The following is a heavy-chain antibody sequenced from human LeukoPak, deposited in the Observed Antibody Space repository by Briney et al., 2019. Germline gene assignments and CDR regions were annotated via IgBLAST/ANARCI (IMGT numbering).Heavy chain of an antibody. V-gene: IGHV1-2*02. J-gene: IGHJ4*02. CDR2: INPNSGGT. D-gene: IGHD2-15*01. CDR1: GYTFTGSY. CDR3: VRASRNYCSGGSCFFDFDY. Sequence: ASVKVSCKASGYTFTGSYIHWMRQAPGQGLEWMGWINPNSGGTKYAQNFQGRVTMTRDTSISTAYMELSRLRSDDTAVYYCVRASRNYCSGGSCFFDFDYWGQGTLVTVSS.